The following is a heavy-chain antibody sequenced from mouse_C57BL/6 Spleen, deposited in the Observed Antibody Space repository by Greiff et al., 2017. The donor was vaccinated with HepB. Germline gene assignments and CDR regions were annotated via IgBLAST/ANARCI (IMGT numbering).Heavy chain of an antibody. D-gene: IGHD1-1*01. CDR1: GFNIKDYY. J-gene: IGHJ2*01. CDR3: VFYGSNRTYYFDY. Sequence: VQLKESGAELVKPGASVKLSCTASGFNIKDYYMHWVKQRTEQGLEWIGRIDPEDGETKYAPKFQGKATITADTSSNTAYLQLSSLTSEDTAVYYCVFYGSNRTYYFDYWGQGTTLTVSS. CDR2: IDPEDGET. V-gene: IGHV14-2*01.